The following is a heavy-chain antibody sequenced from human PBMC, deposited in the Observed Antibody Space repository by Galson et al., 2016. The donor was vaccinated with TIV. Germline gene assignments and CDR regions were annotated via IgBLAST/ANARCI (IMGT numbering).Heavy chain of an antibody. V-gene: IGHV1-2*04. CDR1: GYTFTGNY. CDR2: INPKSGDT. D-gene: IGHD4-17*01. J-gene: IGHJ6*02. CDR3: ARIVYGSSALDV. Sequence: SVKVSCKASGYTFTGNYMHWVRQAPGQGLEWMGWINPKSGDTSYAQKSQDWVNMTRDMSISTVYMELSRLRSDDTAVYYCARIVYGSSALDVWGQGTTVTVSS.